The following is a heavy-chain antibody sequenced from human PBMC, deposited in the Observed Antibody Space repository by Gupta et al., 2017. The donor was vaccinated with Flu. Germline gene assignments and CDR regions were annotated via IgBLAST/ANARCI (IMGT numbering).Heavy chain of an antibody. V-gene: IGHV4-34*01. CDR3: AREGQRLGKVGGFDY. CDR2: INHSGST. J-gene: IGHJ4*02. Sequence: QVQLQQWGAGLLKPSETLSLTCAVYGGSFSGYYWSWIRQPPGKGLEWIGEINHSGSTNYNPSLKSRVTISVDTSKNQFSLKLSSVTAADTAVYYCAREGQRLGKVGGFDYWGQGTLVTVSS. D-gene: IGHD6-19*01. CDR1: GGSFSGYY.